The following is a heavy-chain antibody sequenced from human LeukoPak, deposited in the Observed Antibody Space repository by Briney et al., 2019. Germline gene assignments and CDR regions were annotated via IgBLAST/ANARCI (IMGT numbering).Heavy chain of an antibody. V-gene: IGHV1-69*06. D-gene: IGHD3-22*01. CDR1: GGTFSSYA. CDR2: IIPIFGTA. Sequence: SVKVSCKASGGTFSSYAISWVRQAPGQGLEWMGGIIPIFGTANYAQKFQDRVTITADKSTSTAYMELSNLRSEDTAVYYCARDRRLLQEGFDYWGQGTLVTVFS. J-gene: IGHJ4*02. CDR3: ARDRRLLQEGFDY.